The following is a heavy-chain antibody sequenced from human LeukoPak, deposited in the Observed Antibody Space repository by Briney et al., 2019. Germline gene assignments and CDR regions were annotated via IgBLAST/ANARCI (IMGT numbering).Heavy chain of an antibody. Sequence: GGSLRLSCAASGFTCNTYAMSWVRQAPGKGLEWVSTISGSGGSTYYADSVKGRFTISRDNSKNTLYLQMNSLRAEDTAVYYCAKYTAYSTGWPSYWGQGTLVTVS. D-gene: IGHD6-19*01. CDR2: ISGSGGST. J-gene: IGHJ4*02. V-gene: IGHV3-23*01. CDR3: AKYTAYSTGWPSY. CDR1: GFTCNTYA.